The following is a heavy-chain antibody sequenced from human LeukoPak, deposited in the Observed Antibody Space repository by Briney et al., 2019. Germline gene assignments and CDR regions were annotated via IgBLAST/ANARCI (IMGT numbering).Heavy chain of an antibody. D-gene: IGHD3-10*01. Sequence: GESLKISCKGSGYSFTSYWISWVRQMPGKALEWMGRIDPSDSYTNYSPSFQGHVTISADKSISTAYLQWSSLKASDTAMYYCARHGDYYGSGSYFGPQAGGYFDYWGQGTLVTVSS. CDR3: ARHGDYYGSGSYFGPQAGGYFDY. J-gene: IGHJ4*02. V-gene: IGHV5-10-1*01. CDR2: IDPSDSYT. CDR1: GYSFTSYW.